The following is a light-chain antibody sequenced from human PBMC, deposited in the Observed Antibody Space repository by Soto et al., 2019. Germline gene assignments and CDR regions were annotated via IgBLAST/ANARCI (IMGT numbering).Light chain of an antibody. CDR2: WAT. V-gene: IGKV4-1*01. J-gene: IGKJ2*01. CDR3: QQFYTTPHT. CDR1: QNVLYGSTNKNY. Sequence: DVVMTQSPDSLAVSLGERATINCKSSQNVLYGSTNKNYLAWYQQRPGQPPKLLIYWATTRESGVPDRFSGSGSGTQFTLNISNLQAEDAAIYYCQQFYTTPHTFGQGTKLEI.